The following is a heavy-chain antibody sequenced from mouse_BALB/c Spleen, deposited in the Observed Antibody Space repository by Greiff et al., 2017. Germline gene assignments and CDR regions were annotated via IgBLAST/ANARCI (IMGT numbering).Heavy chain of an antibody. CDR2: ISYDGSN. CDR3: AREGEDYRYDGYYFDY. D-gene: IGHD2-14*01. Sequence: EVQLQQSGPGLVKPSQSLSLTCSVTGYSITSGYYWNWIRQFPGNKLEWMGYISYDGSNNYNPSLKNRISITRDTSKNQFFLKLNSVTTEDTATYYCAREGEDYRYDGYYFDYWGQGTTLTVSS. CDR1: GYSITSGYY. V-gene: IGHV3-6*02. J-gene: IGHJ2*01.